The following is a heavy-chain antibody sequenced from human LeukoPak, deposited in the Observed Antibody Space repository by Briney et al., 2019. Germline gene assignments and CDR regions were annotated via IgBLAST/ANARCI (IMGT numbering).Heavy chain of an antibody. J-gene: IGHJ4*02. CDR3: ARGRRFWSGPFDY. CDR1: GGSISSYY. D-gene: IGHD3-3*01. Sequence: PSETLSLTCTVSGGSISSYYWSWIRQPPGKGLEWIGYIYYSGSTSYNPSLKSRVTISVDTSKNQFSLKLSSVTAADTAVYYCARGRRFWSGPFDYWGQGTLVTVSS. V-gene: IGHV4-59*01. CDR2: IYYSGST.